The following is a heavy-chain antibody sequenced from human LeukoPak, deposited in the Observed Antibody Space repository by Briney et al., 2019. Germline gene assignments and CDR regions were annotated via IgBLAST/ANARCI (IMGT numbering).Heavy chain of an antibody. J-gene: IGHJ4*02. CDR2: ISGRTGGT. CDR3: AKCGNSGCHLIDY. CDR1: GLTFNTNA. V-gene: IGHV3-23*01. D-gene: IGHD5-12*01. Sequence: GGSLRLSCAASGLTFNTNAMSWVRQAPGKGLEWVSAISGRTGGTYYADSVKGRFTISRDNSKSTLYLQMDSLRAEDTAVCYCAKCGNSGCHLIDYWGQGTLVTVSS.